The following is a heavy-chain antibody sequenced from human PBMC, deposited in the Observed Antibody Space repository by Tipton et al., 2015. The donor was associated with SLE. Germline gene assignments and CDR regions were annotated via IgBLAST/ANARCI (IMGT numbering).Heavy chain of an antibody. Sequence: GLVKPSETLSLTCAVYGGSFSGYYWSWIRQPPGKGLEWIGEINHSGSTNYNPSLKSRVTISVDTSKNQFSLKLSSVTAADTAVYYCARAHDYGHAFDIWGQGTMVTVSS. CDR1: GGSFSGYY. CDR3: ARAHDYGHAFDI. D-gene: IGHD4-17*01. J-gene: IGHJ3*02. V-gene: IGHV4-34*01. CDR2: INHSGST.